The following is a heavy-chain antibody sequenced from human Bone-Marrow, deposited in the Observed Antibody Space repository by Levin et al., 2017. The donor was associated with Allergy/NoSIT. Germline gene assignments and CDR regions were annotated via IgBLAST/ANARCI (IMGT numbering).Heavy chain of an antibody. CDR1: GFIFRSYS. CDR3: ARDNGRGVTALLGYFDL. Sequence: GGSLRLSCAASGFIFRSYSMNWVRQAPGKGLEWVSSVSSDSNYIYYADSVKGRFTISRDNAKNSLYLQVNSLRAEDTAVYYCARDNGRGVTALLGYFDLWGRGTLVTVSS. D-gene: IGHD2-21*02. V-gene: IGHV3-21*01. J-gene: IGHJ2*01. CDR2: VSSDSNYI.